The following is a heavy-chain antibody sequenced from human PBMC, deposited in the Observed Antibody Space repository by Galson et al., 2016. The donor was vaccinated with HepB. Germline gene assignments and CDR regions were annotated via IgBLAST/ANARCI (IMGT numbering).Heavy chain of an antibody. CDR3: ARAPVTSTTCCYYFDY. CDR2: IRGSGGST. CDR1: GFTFSSYD. J-gene: IGHJ4*02. D-gene: IGHD2-2*01. Sequence: SLRLSCAASGFTFSSYDMSWVRQAPGKGLEWVSAIRGSGGSTFYADSVKGRFTISRDNSMDTLYLQMNSLRAEDTAVYYCARAPVTSTTCCYYFDYWGQGTLVTVSS. V-gene: IGHV3-23*01.